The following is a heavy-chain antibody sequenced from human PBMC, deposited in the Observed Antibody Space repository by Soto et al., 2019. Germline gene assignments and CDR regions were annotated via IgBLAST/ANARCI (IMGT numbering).Heavy chain of an antibody. V-gene: IGHV6-1*01. CDR3: ARSVAVAGSSNWFDP. CDR1: GDSVSSNSAA. J-gene: IGHJ5*02. D-gene: IGHD6-19*01. Sequence: SQTLSLTCVISGDSVSSNSAAWNWIRQSPSRGLEWLGRTYYRSKWYNDYAESVKSRITINPDTSRNQFSLQLNSVAPEDTAVYFCARSVAVAGSSNWFDPWGQGTLVTVSS. CDR2: TYYRSKWYN.